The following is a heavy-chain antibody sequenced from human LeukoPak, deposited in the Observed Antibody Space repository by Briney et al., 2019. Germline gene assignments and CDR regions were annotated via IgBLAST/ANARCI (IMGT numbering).Heavy chain of an antibody. J-gene: IGHJ5*02. Sequence: GASVKVSCKASGYTFTGYYIHWVRQAPGQGLEWMGWINPKSGGTNYAQKFQGRVTMTRDTSISTAYMDLSSLRSDDTAVYYCTRLDKSQDLLPQVFDPWGQGTLVTVSS. V-gene: IGHV1-2*02. CDR2: INPKSGGT. CDR1: GYTFTGYY. CDR3: TRLDKSQDLLPQVFDP.